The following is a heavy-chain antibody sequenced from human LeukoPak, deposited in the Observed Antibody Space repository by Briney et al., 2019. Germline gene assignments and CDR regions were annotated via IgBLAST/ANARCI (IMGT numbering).Heavy chain of an antibody. CDR3: ARDLLDGSGSYWRAFDI. Sequence: SETLSLTCTVSGGSISSSSFYWVWIRQPPGKGLEWIGSNSYSGSTFYNPSLTSRVTISVDTSKNQFSLKLSSVTAADTAVYYCARDLLDGSGSYWRAFDIWGQGTMVTVSS. D-gene: IGHD1-26*01. CDR2: NSYSGST. V-gene: IGHV4-39*07. CDR1: GGSISSSSFY. J-gene: IGHJ3*02.